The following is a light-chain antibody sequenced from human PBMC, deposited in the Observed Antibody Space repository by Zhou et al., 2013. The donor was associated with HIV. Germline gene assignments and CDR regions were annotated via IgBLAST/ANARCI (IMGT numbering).Light chain of an antibody. Sequence: DILMTQSPSSLSASVGDKVTISCRASQNIDAYMNWYQQKLGQGPKSLIYATSNLQSGVPSRFSGSGSGTNFSLTITNLQVEDFATYFCQQTYSTPWTFG. CDR1: QNIDAY. CDR3: QQTYSTPWT. V-gene: IGKV1-39*01. CDR2: ATS. J-gene: IGKJ1*01.